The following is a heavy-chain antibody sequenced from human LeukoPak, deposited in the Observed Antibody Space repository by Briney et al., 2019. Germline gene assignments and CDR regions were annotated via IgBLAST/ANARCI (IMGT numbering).Heavy chain of an antibody. D-gene: IGHD4-17*01. Sequence: GGSLSLSCAASGFPFSTYSIDWVRQAPGKGLEWVSSISSSSSYIYYADSVKGRFTISRDNAKNSLYLQMNSLRAEDTAVYYCARDIYDYGDYGDDYWGQGTLVTVSS. CDR1: GFPFSTYS. CDR2: ISSSSSYI. CDR3: ARDIYDYGDYGDDY. J-gene: IGHJ4*02. V-gene: IGHV3-21*01.